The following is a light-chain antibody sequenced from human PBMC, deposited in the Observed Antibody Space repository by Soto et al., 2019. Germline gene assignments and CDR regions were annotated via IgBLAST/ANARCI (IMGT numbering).Light chain of an antibody. CDR3: QQYNNWLWT. Sequence: EIVITQSPATLSVSPGERATLSCRASQSVSSYLAWYQHKPGQAPRLLIYSASTRATGISARFSGSGSGTEFTLTISSLQSEDFEVYYCQQYNNWLWTFGQGTKVDIK. CDR2: SAS. CDR1: QSVSSY. J-gene: IGKJ1*01. V-gene: IGKV3-15*01.